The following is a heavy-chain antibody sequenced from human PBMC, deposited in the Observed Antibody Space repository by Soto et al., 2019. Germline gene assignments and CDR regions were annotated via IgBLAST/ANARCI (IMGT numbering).Heavy chain of an antibody. Sequence: EVQLVESGGGLVKPGGSLRLSCEASGFTFSNAWMNWVRQAPAKGLEWVGRIRSNADGGTADYAAPVKGRFTFSRDDSQNTLFLEMNSLKTEDTAVYFCTTSISGLVTGHWGQGTLVTVSS. V-gene: IGHV3-15*07. CDR1: GFTFSNAW. CDR3: TTSISGLVTGH. J-gene: IGHJ4*02. CDR2: IRSNADGGTA. D-gene: IGHD3-3*01.